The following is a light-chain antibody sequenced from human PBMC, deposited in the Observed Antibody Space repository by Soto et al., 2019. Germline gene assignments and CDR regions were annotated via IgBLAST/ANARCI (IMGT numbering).Light chain of an antibody. J-gene: IGLJ3*02. Sequence: QSALTQPPSASGTPGQRVTISCSGSNSNLGSNPVNWYQQLPGTAPKLLIYTNNQRPSGVPDRFSGSRSGTSASLAISGLQSEDEADYYCSSWDDSLNGWVFGGGTKLTVL. CDR2: TNN. CDR3: SSWDDSLNGWV. V-gene: IGLV1-44*01. CDR1: NSNLGSNP.